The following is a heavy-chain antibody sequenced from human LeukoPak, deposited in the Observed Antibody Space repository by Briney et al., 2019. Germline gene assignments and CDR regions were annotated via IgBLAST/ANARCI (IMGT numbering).Heavy chain of an antibody. CDR1: GFTFSSYE. V-gene: IGHV3-7*01. CDR2: IKQDGSEK. Sequence: GGSLRLSCAASGFTFSSYEMNWVRQAPGKGLEWVANIKQDGSEKYYVDSVKGRFTISRDHAKNSLYLQMNSLRAEDTAAYYCARGGLSSSSWYYYFDYWGQGTLVTVSS. D-gene: IGHD6-13*01. CDR3: ARGGLSSSSWYYYFDY. J-gene: IGHJ4*02.